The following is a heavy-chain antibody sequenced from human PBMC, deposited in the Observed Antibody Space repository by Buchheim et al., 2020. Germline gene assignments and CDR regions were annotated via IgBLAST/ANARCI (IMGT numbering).Heavy chain of an antibody. D-gene: IGHD3-22*01. CDR1: GFTFSSYG. CDR3: ARGGAYYYDSSGFLY. V-gene: IGHV3-33*01. CDR2: IWYDGSNK. J-gene: IGHJ4*02. Sequence: QVQLVESGGGVVQPGRSLRLSCAASGFTFSSYGMHWVRQAPGKGLEWVAVIWYDGSNKYYADSVKGRFTISRDNSKNTLYLQMNSPRAEDTAVYYCARGGAYYYDSSGFLYWGQGTL.